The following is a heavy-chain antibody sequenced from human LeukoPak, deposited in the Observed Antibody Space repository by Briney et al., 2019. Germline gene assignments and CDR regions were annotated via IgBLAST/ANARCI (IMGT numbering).Heavy chain of an antibody. Sequence: GGSLRLSCAASGFSFSTQRMHWVRQAPGKELVWVSYINIDERITGYADSVKGRFTISRDNAKNTLYLQMNSLRAEDTAVYYCAKGPKTYYDSSGYLLFDYWGQGTLVTVSS. V-gene: IGHV3-74*01. D-gene: IGHD3-22*01. CDR2: INIDERIT. CDR1: GFSFSTQR. J-gene: IGHJ4*02. CDR3: AKGPKTYYDSSGYLLFDY.